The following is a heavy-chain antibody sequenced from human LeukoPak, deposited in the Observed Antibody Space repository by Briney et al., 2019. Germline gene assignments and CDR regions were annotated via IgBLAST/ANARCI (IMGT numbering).Heavy chain of an antibody. Sequence: PSETLSLTCTVSGGSISSYYWSWIRQPPGKGLGWIEYIYYSGSTNYNPSLKSRVTISVDTSKNQFSLKLSSVTAADTAVYYCPYYYGSGMGAFDIWGQGTMVTVSS. D-gene: IGHD3-10*01. V-gene: IGHV4-59*08. CDR3: PYYYGSGMGAFDI. CDR2: IYYSGST. J-gene: IGHJ3*02. CDR1: GGSISSYY.